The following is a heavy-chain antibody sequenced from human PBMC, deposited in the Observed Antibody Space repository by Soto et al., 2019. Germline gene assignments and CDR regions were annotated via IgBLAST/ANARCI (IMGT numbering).Heavy chain of an antibody. J-gene: IGHJ5*02. V-gene: IGHV4-59*12. D-gene: IGHD2-15*01. CDR1: GGSIINNI. CDR2: IDDRGNT. CDR3: ARSRPMVVAVNNWFDP. Sequence: PSETLSLTCTVSGGSIINNIWSWIRQSPGRRLEYIGFIDDRGNTNYNPSLKGRVTISIDTSKNQFSLKLSSVTAADTAVYYCARSRPMVVAVNNWFDPWGQGTLVTV.